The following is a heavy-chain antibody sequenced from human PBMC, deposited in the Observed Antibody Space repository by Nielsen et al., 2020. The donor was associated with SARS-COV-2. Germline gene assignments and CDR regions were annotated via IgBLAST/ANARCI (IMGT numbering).Heavy chain of an antibody. D-gene: IGHD6-6*01. Sequence: GGSLRLSCAASGFTVSSNYMSWVRQAPGKGLEWVSVIYSGGSTYYADSVKVRFTISRDNSKNTLYLQMNSLRAEDTAVYYCARDLIAARQYYYYYGMDVWGQGTTVTVSS. CDR1: GFTVSSNY. V-gene: IGHV3-53*01. CDR2: IYSGGST. CDR3: ARDLIAARQYYYYYGMDV. J-gene: IGHJ6*02.